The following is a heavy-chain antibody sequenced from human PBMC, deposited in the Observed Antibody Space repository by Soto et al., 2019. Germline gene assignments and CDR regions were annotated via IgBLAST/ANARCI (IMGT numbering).Heavy chain of an antibody. CDR2: IYPGDSDT. Sequence: PGESLKISCKVSGYTFTSYWIGLVRQMPGKGLEWMGIIYPGDSDTRYSPSFQGQVTISADKSISTAYLQWSSLKASDTAMYYCARGDSWGCGGDCYSAADVWGQGTTVTVSS. CDR3: ARGDSWGCGGDCYSAADV. V-gene: IGHV5-51*01. J-gene: IGHJ6*02. CDR1: GYTFTSYW. D-gene: IGHD2-21*02.